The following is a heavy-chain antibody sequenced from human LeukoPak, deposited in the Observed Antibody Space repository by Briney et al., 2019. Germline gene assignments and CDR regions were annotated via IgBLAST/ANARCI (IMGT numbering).Heavy chain of an antibody. CDR3: ARDLASGYSYGYLDV. D-gene: IGHD5-18*01. CDR1: GFTFSDHY. CDR2: ISSSGSTI. J-gene: IGHJ6*03. Sequence: GGSLRLSCAASGFTFSDHYMSWIRQAPGKGLEWVSYISSSGSTIYYADSVKGRFTISRDNAKNSLYLQMNSLRAEDTAVYYCARDLASGYSYGYLDVWGKGTTVTVSS. V-gene: IGHV3-11*04.